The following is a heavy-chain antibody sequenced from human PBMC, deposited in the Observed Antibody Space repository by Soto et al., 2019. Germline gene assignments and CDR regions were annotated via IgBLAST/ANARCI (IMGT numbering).Heavy chain of an antibody. Sequence: QEQLVESGGGMVQPGRSLRLSCAASEFTFSRYGMHWVRQAPGKGLEWVAIIWYDGSKKYYADYVKGRFTSSRDNSKNTLYLQMNSLRAEDTAVYYCASGGGSNSYYMDVWGKGTTVTVSS. CDR2: IWYDGSKK. J-gene: IGHJ6*03. CDR1: EFTFSRYG. CDR3: ASGGGSNSYYMDV. D-gene: IGHD3-10*01. V-gene: IGHV3-33*01.